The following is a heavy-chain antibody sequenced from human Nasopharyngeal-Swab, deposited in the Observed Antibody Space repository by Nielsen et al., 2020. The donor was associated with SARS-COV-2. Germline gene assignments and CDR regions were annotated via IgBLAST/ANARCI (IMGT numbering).Heavy chain of an antibody. D-gene: IGHD5-18*01. V-gene: IGHV3-7*01. CDR1: GFTFSSYW. Sequence: GESLKISCAASGFTFSSYWMSWVRQAPGKGLEWVSKIKQDGSEKYYVDSVKGRFTISRDNAKNSLYLQMNSLRAEDTAVYYCARVGINSYVFYYYYYGMDVWGQGTTVTVSS. CDR2: IKQDGSEK. J-gene: IGHJ6*02. CDR3: ARVGINSYVFYYYYYGMDV.